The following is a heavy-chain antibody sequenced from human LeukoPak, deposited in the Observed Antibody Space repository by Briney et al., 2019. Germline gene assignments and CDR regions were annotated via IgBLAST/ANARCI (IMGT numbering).Heavy chain of an antibody. CDR1: GFTFSTYG. CDR3: GKAPPVITTYFDY. Sequence: PGGSLRLSCAASGFTFSTYGMHWVRQAPGKGLEWVAFIRYDGSNKYYADSVKGRFTISRDNSKNTLYLQMNSLRAEDTAVYYCGKAPPVITTYFDYWGQGTLVTVSS. CDR2: IRYDGSNK. V-gene: IGHV3-30*02. J-gene: IGHJ4*02. D-gene: IGHD4/OR15-4a*01.